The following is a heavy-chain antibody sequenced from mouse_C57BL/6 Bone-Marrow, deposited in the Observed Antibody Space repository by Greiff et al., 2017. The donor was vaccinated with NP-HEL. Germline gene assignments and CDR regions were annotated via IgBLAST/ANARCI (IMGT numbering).Heavy chain of an antibody. V-gene: IGHV3-6*01. CDR2: ISYDGSN. J-gene: IGHJ3*01. D-gene: IGHD1-1*01. CDR3: ARGDGSRIPWFAY. Sequence: EVQLVESGPGLVKPSQSLSLTCSVTGYSITSGYYWNWIRQFPGNKLEWMGYISYDGSNNYNPSLKNRISITRDTSKNQFFLKLNSVTTEDTATYYCARGDGSRIPWFAYWGQGTLVTVSA. CDR1: GYSITSGYY.